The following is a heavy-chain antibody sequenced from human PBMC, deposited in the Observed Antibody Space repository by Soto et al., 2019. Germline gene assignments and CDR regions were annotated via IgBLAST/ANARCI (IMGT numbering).Heavy chain of an antibody. CDR3: ARERPDGARLDP. CDR1: GGSISSGDYY. J-gene: IGHJ5*02. D-gene: IGHD6-6*01. CDR2: IYYSGST. Sequence: QVQLQESGPGLVKPSQTLSLTCTVSGGSISSGDYYWSWIRQPPGKGLEWIGYIYYSGSTYYNPSHKSRVTISVDPSKNQFSLKLSSVTAADTAVYYCARERPDGARLDPWGQGTLVTVSS. V-gene: IGHV4-30-4*01.